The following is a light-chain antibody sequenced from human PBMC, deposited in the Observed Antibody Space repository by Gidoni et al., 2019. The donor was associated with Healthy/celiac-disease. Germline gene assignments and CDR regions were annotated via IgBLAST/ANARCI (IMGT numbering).Light chain of an antibody. J-gene: IGKJ1*01. Sequence: EIVLTQTPGTLSLSPGERATLSFRASQSVSSRYLAWYQQKPGQAPRPLIYGASSRATGIPDRFSGSGSGTDFTLTISRLEPEDFAVYYCQQYGSSPPWTFGQGTKVEIK. V-gene: IGKV3-20*01. CDR1: QSVSSRY. CDR2: GAS. CDR3: QQYGSSPPWT.